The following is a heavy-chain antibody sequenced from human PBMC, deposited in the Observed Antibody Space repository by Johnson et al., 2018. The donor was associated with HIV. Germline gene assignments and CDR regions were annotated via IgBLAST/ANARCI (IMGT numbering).Heavy chain of an antibody. V-gene: IGHV3-66*01. CDR1: GFTVSSNY. J-gene: IGHJ3*02. CDR3: AREPSQFGGGFDI. Sequence: VQLVESGGGLVQPGGSLRLSCAASGFTVSSNYMSWVRQAPGKGLEWVSVLYSGGSTSYADSVKGRFTISRDNSKNTLDLQMNSLRAEDTAVYYWAREPSQFGGGFDIWGQGTMVTVSS. D-gene: IGHD3-10*01. CDR2: LYSGGST.